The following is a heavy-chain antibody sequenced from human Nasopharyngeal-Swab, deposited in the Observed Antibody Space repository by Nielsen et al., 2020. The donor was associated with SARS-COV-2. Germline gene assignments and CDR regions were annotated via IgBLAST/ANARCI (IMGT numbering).Heavy chain of an antibody. D-gene: IGHD3-10*01. V-gene: IGHV4-31*03. CDR1: GGSISSGGYY. CDR3: ARWGVRGVTL. CDR2: IYYSGST. Sequence: LRLSCTVSGGSISSGGYYWSWIRQHPGKGLEWIGYIYYSGSTYYNPSLKSRVTISVDTSKNQFSLKLSSVTAADTAVYYCARWGVRGVTLWGQGTLVTVSS. J-gene: IGHJ4*02.